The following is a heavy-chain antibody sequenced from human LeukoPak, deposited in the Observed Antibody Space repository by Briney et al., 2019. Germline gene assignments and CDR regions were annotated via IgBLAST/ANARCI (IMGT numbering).Heavy chain of an antibody. V-gene: IGHV4-39*07. Sequence: SETLSLTCTVSGGSISSSSYYWGWIRQPPGKGLEWIGSIYYSGSTYYNPSLKSRVTISVDTSKNQFSLKLSSVTAADTAVYYCAREVNYYDSSGYYCDAFDIWGQGTMVTVSS. CDR1: GGSISSSSYY. D-gene: IGHD3-22*01. CDR2: IYYSGST. J-gene: IGHJ3*02. CDR3: AREVNYYDSSGYYCDAFDI.